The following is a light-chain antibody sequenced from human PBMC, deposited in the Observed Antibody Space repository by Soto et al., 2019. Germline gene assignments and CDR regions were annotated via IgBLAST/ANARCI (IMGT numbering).Light chain of an antibody. CDR1: QSVSSNY. J-gene: IGKJ1*01. CDR2: GAS. Sequence: EIVLTQSPGTQSLSPGERATLSCRASQSVSSNYLAWYQQKPGQAPRLLIYGASSRATGIPNRFSGSGSGTDFTLTISSLQPDGSATYYCQQYSRYRTFGQGTKVDI. V-gene: IGKV3-20*01. CDR3: QQYSRYRT.